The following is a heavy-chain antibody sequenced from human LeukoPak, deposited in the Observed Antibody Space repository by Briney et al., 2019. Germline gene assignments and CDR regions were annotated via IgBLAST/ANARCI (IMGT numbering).Heavy chain of an antibody. J-gene: IGHJ4*02. CDR3: ARDYVWGSYQAPVDY. D-gene: IGHD3-16*02. CDR1: GFTFSSYG. CDR2: ISYDGSNK. Sequence: PGGSLRLSCAASGFTFSSYGMHWVRQAPGKGLEWVAVISYDGSNKYYADSVKGRFTISRDNSKNTLYLQMNSLRAEDTAVYYCARDYVWGSYQAPVDYWGQGTLVTVSS. V-gene: IGHV3-30*03.